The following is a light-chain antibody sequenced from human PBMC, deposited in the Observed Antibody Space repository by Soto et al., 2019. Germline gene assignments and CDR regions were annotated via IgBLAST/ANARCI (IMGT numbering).Light chain of an antibody. V-gene: IGKV3-11*01. CDR1: QSVGSS. J-gene: IGKJ2*02. CDR2: DAS. CDR3: QQCSNWPRT. Sequence: EIVLTQSPATLSLSPGERATLSCRASQSVGSSLAWFQQKPGQSPRLLIYDASNRATGIPARFGGSGSGTDFTLTISGLEPEEFAVYYCQQCSNWPRTFGQGTKLEIK.